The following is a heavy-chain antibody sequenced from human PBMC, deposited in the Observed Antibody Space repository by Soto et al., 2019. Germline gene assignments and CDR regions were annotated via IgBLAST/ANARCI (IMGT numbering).Heavy chain of an antibody. J-gene: IGHJ4*02. V-gene: IGHV1-8*01. CDR3: ARVKRYDSSGEYWESARLFDY. Sequence: VASVKVSCKASGYTFTSYDINWVRQATGQGLEWMGWMNPNSGNTGYAQKFQGRVTMTRNTSISTAYMELSSLRSEDTAVYYCARVKRYDSSGEYWESARLFDYWGQGTTVTVSS. D-gene: IGHD3-22*01. CDR2: MNPNSGNT. CDR1: GYTFTSYD.